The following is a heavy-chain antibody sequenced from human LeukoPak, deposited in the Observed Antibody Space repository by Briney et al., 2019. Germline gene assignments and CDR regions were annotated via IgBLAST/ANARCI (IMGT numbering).Heavy chain of an antibody. V-gene: IGHV4-61*01. Sequence: SETLSLTCTVSGGSVSSGNYYWSWIRQPPGKGLEWIGYISYSGSTNYNPSLKSRVTVSVDTSKNQFSLNLTSMTAADTVVYYCATKLSTDPHYFDYWGQGILVTVSS. D-gene: IGHD5/OR15-5a*01. CDR3: ATKLSTDPHYFDY. CDR1: GGSVSSGNYY. CDR2: ISYSGST. J-gene: IGHJ4*02.